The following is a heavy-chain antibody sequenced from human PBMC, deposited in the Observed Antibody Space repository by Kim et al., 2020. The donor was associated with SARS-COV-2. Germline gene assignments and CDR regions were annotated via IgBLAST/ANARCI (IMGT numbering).Heavy chain of an antibody. Sequence: ASVKVSCKASGYTFTNYAVHWVRQAPGQRLEWMGWINTGNGNRKYSQTFQGRVTITRDTSASTAYMELSSLRSEDTAVYYCARDWSPTLTSTHDAFDIWGQGTMVTVSS. CDR3: ARDWSPTLTSTHDAFDI. J-gene: IGHJ3*02. V-gene: IGHV1-3*04. CDR2: INTGNGNR. D-gene: IGHD3-3*01. CDR1: GYTFTNYA.